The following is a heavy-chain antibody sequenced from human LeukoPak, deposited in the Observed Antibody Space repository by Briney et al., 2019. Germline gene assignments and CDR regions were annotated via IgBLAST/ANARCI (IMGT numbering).Heavy chain of an antibody. CDR3: AGVPDYDRRNYFDY. CDR2: FYSDGST. CDR1: GSPIRPSY. D-gene: IGHD3-22*01. V-gene: IGHV3-66*01. J-gene: IGHJ4*02. Sequence: GGSLSSSCEAPGSPIRPSYMSWVGQPPAKGLEWVAVFYSDGSTYYVDSVKGRFTISRDSSKNTLDLQMNSLRAEDTAVYYCAGVPDYDRRNYFDYWGQGTLVTVSS.